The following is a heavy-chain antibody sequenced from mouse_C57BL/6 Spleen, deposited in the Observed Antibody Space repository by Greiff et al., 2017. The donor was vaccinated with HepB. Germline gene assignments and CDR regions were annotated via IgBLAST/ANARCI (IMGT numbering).Heavy chain of an antibody. CDR2: ISSGGSYT. J-gene: IGHJ4*01. D-gene: IGHD1-1*01. Sequence: EVKLVESGGDLVKPGGSLKLSCAASGFTFSSYGMSWVRQTPDKRLEWVATISSGGSYTYYPDSVKGRFTISRDNAKNTLYLQMSSLKSEDTAMYYCARHQSLYYGSSDYYAMDYWGQGTSVTVSS. CDR3: ARHQSLYYGSSDYYAMDY. V-gene: IGHV5-6*02. CDR1: GFTFSSYG.